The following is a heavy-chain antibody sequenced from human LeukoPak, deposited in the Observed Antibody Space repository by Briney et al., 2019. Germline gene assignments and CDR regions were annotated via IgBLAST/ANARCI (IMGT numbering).Heavy chain of an antibody. Sequence: GRSLRLSCAASGFTFSNYAMHWVRQAPGKGLEWVAVISYDGSNNYYADSVKGRSAISRDNSKNTLYLQMNSLRAEDTAVYYCARDLYYDFWSGKGIDYWGQGTLVTVSS. CDR2: ISYDGSNN. V-gene: IGHV3-30*09. D-gene: IGHD3-3*01. CDR1: GFTFSNYA. J-gene: IGHJ4*02. CDR3: ARDLYYDFWSGKGIDY.